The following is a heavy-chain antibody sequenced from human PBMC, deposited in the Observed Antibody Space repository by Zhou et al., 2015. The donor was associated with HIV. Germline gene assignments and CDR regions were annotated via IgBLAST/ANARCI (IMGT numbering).Heavy chain of an antibody. CDR2: IIPIFGTT. D-gene: IGHD6-19*01. J-gene: IGHJ2*01. CDR3: ARGGDSSGWGVAWYFDL. V-gene: IGHV1-69*12. CDR1: GGTFSSYA. Sequence: QVQLVQSGAEVKKPGSSVKVSCKASGGTFSSYAISWVRQVPGQGLEWMGGIIPIFGTTNYAQKFQGRVTITADESTSTAYMNLSSLRSEDTAVYFCARGGDSSGWGVAWYFDLWGRGTLVTVSS.